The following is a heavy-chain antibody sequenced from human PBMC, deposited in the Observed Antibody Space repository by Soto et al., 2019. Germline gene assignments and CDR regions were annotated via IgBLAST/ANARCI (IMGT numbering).Heavy chain of an antibody. Sequence: QITLKESGPTLVKPTQTLTLTCTFSGFSLRTSEVGVGWIRQPPGKALEWLALIYWDNDKRYSPSLENRLTITKDTSKNQVVLTMTNMDPVDTATYYCAHRRSESYFGYWGQGNLVTVSS. CDR3: AHRRSESYFGY. D-gene: IGHD3-3*01. V-gene: IGHV2-5*02. CDR1: GFSLRTSEVG. CDR2: IYWDNDK. J-gene: IGHJ4*02.